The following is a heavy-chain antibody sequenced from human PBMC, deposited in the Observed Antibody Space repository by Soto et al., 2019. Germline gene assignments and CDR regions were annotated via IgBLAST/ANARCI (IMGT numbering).Heavy chain of an antibody. J-gene: IGHJ5*02. CDR2: ISWNSGSI. V-gene: IGHV3-9*01. Sequence: GGSLRLSCAASGFTFDDYAMHWVRQAPGKGLEWVSGISWNSGSIGYADSVKGRFTISRDNAKNSLYLQMNSLRAEDTALYYCAKDIASTVRGVITTWGQGTLVTVSS. D-gene: IGHD3-10*01. CDR3: AKDIASTVRGVITT. CDR1: GFTFDDYA.